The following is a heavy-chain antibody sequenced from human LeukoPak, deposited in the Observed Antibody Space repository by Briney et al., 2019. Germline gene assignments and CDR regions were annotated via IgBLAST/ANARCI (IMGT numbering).Heavy chain of an antibody. CDR3: AREESDWSSLGYFYHYMDV. Sequence: GSLRLSCAASGFSFSSYWMSWVRQPPGKGLEWIGEIYHSGSTNYKPSLKSRVTISVDASKNQFSLKLGSVTAADTAVYYCAREESDWSSLGYFYHYMDVWGKGTTVTISS. V-gene: IGHV4-4*02. CDR1: GFSFSSYW. CDR2: IYHSGST. D-gene: IGHD3-9*01. J-gene: IGHJ6*03.